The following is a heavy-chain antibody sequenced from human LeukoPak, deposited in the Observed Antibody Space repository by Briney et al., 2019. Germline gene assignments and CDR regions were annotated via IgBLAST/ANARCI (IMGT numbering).Heavy chain of an antibody. CDR3: ARVRTGNGWSFDC. CDR2: IWYDGSNK. Sequence: PGRSLRLSCAASGFTFSSYGMHWVRQAPGKGLEWVAVIWYDGSNKDYADSVKGRFTISRDNSKNTLYLQMNSLRAEDTAVYYCARVRTGNGWSFDCWGQGTLVTVSS. D-gene: IGHD6-19*01. V-gene: IGHV3-33*01. CDR1: GFTFSSYG. J-gene: IGHJ4*02.